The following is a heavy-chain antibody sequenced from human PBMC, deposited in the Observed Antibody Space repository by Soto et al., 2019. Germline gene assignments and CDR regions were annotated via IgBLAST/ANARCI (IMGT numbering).Heavy chain of an antibody. V-gene: IGHV3-48*02. Sequence: EVQLVESGGGLVQPGGSLRLSCAASGFTFSSYSMNWVRQAPGKGLEWVSYISSSSSTIYYEDSVKGRFTISRNNAKNSLYQQINILRDEDTAVYYCARAREDIVFLTWFGPWGQGTLVTVSS. CDR2: ISSSSSTI. D-gene: IGHD2-15*01. J-gene: IGHJ5*02. CDR3: ARAREDIVFLTWFGP. CDR1: GFTFSSYS.